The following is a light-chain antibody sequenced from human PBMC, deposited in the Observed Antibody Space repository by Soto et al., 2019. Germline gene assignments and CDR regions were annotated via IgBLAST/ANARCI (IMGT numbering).Light chain of an antibody. CDR1: QSISSW. Sequence: DIQMTQSPSTLSASVGDRVTITCRASQSISSWLAWYQQKPGKAPKLLIYKASSLESGVPSRFSGSGSGTEFTRTISNLQPDDFATDYCQQYNSYSTFGQGTKLEIK. CDR3: QQYNSYST. V-gene: IGKV1-5*03. J-gene: IGKJ1*01. CDR2: KAS.